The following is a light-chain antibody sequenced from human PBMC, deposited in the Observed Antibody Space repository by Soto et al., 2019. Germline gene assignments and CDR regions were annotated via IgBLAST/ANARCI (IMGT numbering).Light chain of an antibody. J-gene: IGKJ4*01. CDR1: QSISSY. CDR3: QQSYSTPELT. CDR2: AAS. Sequence: DLQMTQSPSSLSASVGDRVTITCRASQSISSYLNWYQQKPGKAPKLLIYAASSLQSGVPSRFSGSGSGTDFTLTISSRQPEDFATYYCQQSYSTPELTFGGGTKVEIK. V-gene: IGKV1-39*01.